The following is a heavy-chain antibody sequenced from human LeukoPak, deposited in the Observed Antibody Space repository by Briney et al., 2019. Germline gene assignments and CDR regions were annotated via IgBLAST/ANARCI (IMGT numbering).Heavy chain of an antibody. CDR1: GFTFSSYA. CDR3: AKEVSDYVWGSYRGYFDY. CDR2: IRYDGSNK. J-gene: IGHJ4*02. V-gene: IGHV3-30*02. D-gene: IGHD3-16*02. Sequence: GGSLRLSCAASGFTFSSYAMSWVRQAPGKGLEWVAFIRYDGSNKYYADSVKGRFTISRDNSKNTLYLQMNSLRAEDTAVYYCAKEVSDYVWGSYRGYFDYWGQGTLVTVSS.